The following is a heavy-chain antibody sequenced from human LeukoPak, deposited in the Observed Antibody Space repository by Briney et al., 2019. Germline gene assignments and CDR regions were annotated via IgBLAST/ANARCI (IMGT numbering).Heavy chain of an antibody. CDR1: GFTVSSKY. CDR2: IYSGGST. D-gene: IGHD3-16*01. Sequence: GGSLRLSCVACGFTVSSKYMSWVRQAPGKGLEWVSVIYSGGSTYYGESVKGRFTISRDNSKNTVYLQMNALRAEDSAVYYCARGTVWRLGSYGLDVWGQGTTVTVSS. J-gene: IGHJ6*02. CDR3: ARGTVWRLGSYGLDV. V-gene: IGHV3-53*01.